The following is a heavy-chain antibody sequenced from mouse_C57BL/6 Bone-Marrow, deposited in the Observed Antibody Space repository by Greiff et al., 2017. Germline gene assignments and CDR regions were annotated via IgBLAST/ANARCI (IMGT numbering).Heavy chain of an antibody. CDR3: ARLDCYHWYFDV. CDR1: GYTFTSYW. V-gene: IGHV1-50*01. Sequence: QVQLQQPGAELVKPGASVKLSCKASGYTFTSYWMQWVKQRPGQGLEWIGEIDPSDSSTNYNQKFKGKATLTVDTSSSTAYMPLSSLTSEDSAVYYCARLDCYHWYFDVWGTGNTVTVSS. J-gene: IGHJ1*03. D-gene: IGHD2-3*01. CDR2: IDPSDSST.